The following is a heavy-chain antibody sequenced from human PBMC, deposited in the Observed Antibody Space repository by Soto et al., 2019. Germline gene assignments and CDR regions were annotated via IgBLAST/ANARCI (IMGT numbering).Heavy chain of an antibody. CDR1: GFTFSSYG. V-gene: IGHV3-33*01. D-gene: IGHD6-13*01. Sequence: GGSLRLSCAASGFTFSSYGMHRVRQAPGKGLEWVAVIWYDGSNKYYADSVKGRFTISRDNSKNTLYLQMNSLRAEDTAVYYCARPLSYSSSWRPPLDYWGQGTLVTVSS. J-gene: IGHJ4*02. CDR2: IWYDGSNK. CDR3: ARPLSYSSSWRPPLDY.